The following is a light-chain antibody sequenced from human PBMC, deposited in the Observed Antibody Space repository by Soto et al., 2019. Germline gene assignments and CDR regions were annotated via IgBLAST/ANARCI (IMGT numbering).Light chain of an antibody. CDR3: SSYSSNSPPVV. Sequence: QLVLTQPASVSGSPGQSITISCTGTSSDVGGYNYVSWYQQHPGKVPKLMIYDVSNRPSGVSNRFSGSKSGNTASLTISGLQAEDEADYYCSSYSSNSPPVVFGGGTKLTVL. CDR1: SSDVGGYNY. V-gene: IGLV2-14*01. CDR2: DVS. J-gene: IGLJ2*01.